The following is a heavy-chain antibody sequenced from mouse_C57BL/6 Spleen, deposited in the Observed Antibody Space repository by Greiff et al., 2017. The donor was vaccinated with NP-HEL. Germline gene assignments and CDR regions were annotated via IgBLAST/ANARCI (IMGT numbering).Heavy chain of an antibody. CDR2: INYDGSST. V-gene: IGHV5-16*01. Sequence: DVKLVESEGGLVQPGSSMKLSCTASGFPFSDYYMAGVRQVPEKGLEWVANINYDGSSTYYLDSLKSRFIISRDNAKYILYLQMSSLKSEDTATYYCARDGEEDWYFDVWGTGTTVTVSS. CDR1: GFPFSDYY. CDR3: ARDGEEDWYFDV. J-gene: IGHJ1*03.